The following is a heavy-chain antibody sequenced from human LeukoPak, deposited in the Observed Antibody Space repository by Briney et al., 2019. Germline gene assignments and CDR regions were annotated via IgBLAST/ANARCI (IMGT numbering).Heavy chain of an antibody. CDR1: GGSISSYY. J-gene: IGHJ4*02. V-gene: IGHV4-4*07. D-gene: IGHD3-10*01. CDR3: ARAMSRSGAEDY. CDR2: IYTSGST. Sequence: SETLSLTCTVSGGSISSYYWSWIRQPAGKGLEWIWRIYTSGSTNYNHSLKSRVTMSVDTSKNQFSLKLSSVTAADTAVYYCARAMSRSGAEDYWGQGTLVTVSS.